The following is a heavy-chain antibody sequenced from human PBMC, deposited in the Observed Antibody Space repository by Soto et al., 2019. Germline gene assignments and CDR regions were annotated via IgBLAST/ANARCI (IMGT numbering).Heavy chain of an antibody. D-gene: IGHD2-15*01. V-gene: IGHV1-69*02. J-gene: IGHJ4*02. CDR3: AXDKGYCSDTSCPDFDY. Sequence: SVKVSCKASGGTLSSYTFSWVRQAPGQGLEWMGRVIPNLGVTNYAKXXXXXXXXXXXTSXSTAYMELNSLRYEDTAVYYCAXDKGYCSDTSCPDFDYWGQGTLVTVSS. CDR2: VIPNLGVT. CDR1: GGTLSSYT.